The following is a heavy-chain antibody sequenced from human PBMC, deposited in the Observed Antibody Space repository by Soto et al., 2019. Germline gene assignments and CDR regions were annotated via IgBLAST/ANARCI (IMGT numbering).Heavy chain of an antibody. V-gene: IGHV1-18*04. Sequence: GASVKVSCKASGYTFTSYGISWVRQAPGQGLEWMGWISAYNGNTNYAQKLQGRVTMTTDTSTSTPYMELRSLRSDDTAVYYCAREADYYGSGRPVDYYGMDVWGQGTTVTVSS. CDR2: ISAYNGNT. J-gene: IGHJ6*02. CDR3: AREADYYGSGRPVDYYGMDV. D-gene: IGHD3-10*01. CDR1: GYTFTSYG.